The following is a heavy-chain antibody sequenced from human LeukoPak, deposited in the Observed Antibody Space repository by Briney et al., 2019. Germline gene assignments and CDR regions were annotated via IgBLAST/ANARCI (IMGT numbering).Heavy chain of an antibody. CDR3: ARTPAWFGEPDYAFDI. D-gene: IGHD3-10*01. CDR2: IYYSGST. J-gene: IGHJ3*02. CDR1: GGSVSSGSYY. V-gene: IGHV4-61*01. Sequence: SETLSLTCTVSGGSVSSGSYYWSWIRQPPGKGLEWIRYIYYSGSTNYNPSLKSRVTISVDTSKNQFSLKLSSVTAADTAVYYCARTPAWFGEPDYAFDIWGQGTMVTVSS.